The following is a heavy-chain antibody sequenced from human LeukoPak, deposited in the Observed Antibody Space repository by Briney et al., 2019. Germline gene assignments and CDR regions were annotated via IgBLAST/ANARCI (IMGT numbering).Heavy chain of an antibody. Sequence: ASVKVSCKASGYTFTNYAMNWVRQAPGQGLEWVGWINTNTGNPTYAQGFTGRFVLSVDTTVSTAYLQISSLKTEDTGVYYCATEDVWGQGTTVTVSS. V-gene: IGHV7-4-1*02. J-gene: IGHJ6*02. CDR1: GYTFTNYA. CDR3: ATEDV. CDR2: INTNTGNP.